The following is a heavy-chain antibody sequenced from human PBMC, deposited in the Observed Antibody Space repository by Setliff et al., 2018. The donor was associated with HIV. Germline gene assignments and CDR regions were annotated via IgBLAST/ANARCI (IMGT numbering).Heavy chain of an antibody. Sequence: GESPKISCAASGFTFSAYAMTWVRRAPGKGLEWVSATTSNGRTTDYAESVRGRFTLSRDNSRNTLYLHMTSLRAEDTAIYYCAKAWGSGYPSFESALMFDVWGQGTLVTVSS. CDR2: TTSNGRTT. J-gene: IGHJ4*02. V-gene: IGHV3-23*01. D-gene: IGHD3-3*01. CDR1: GFTFSAYA. CDR3: AKAWGSGYPSFESALMFDV.